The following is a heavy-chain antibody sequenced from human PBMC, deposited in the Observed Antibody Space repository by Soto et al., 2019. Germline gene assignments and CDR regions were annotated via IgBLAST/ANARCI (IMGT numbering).Heavy chain of an antibody. CDR2: ISSSGSTI. V-gene: IGHV3-48*03. D-gene: IGHD2-2*01. Sequence: GGSLRLSCAASGFTFSSYEMNWVRQAPGKGLEWVSYISSSGSTIYYADSVKGRFTISRDNAKNSLYLQMNSLRAEDTAVYYCASLGTYQLLSFDYWGQGTLVTVSS. CDR3: ASLGTYQLLSFDY. J-gene: IGHJ4*02. CDR1: GFTFSSYE.